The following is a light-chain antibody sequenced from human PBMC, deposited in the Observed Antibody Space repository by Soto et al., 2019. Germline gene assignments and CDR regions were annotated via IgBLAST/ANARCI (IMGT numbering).Light chain of an antibody. V-gene: IGKV3-11*01. J-gene: IGKJ1*01. CDR1: HRVSHY. Sequence: EIVLTQSPATLSLSPGERATLSCRASHRVSHYLAWYQQKPGQAPRLLIYDASNRATGIPARFSGGGSGTDFTLTISSLEPEDFAVYYCQQRTSWPHTFGQGTKVEIK. CDR2: DAS. CDR3: QQRTSWPHT.